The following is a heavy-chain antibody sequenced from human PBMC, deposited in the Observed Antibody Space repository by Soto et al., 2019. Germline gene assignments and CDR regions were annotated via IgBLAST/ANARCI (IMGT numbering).Heavy chain of an antibody. CDR2: IIPILGIA. D-gene: IGHD3-10*01. Sequence: SVKVSCKASGGTFSSYTISWVRQAPGQGLEWMGRIIPILGIANYAQKFQGRVTITADKSTSTAYMELSSLRSEDTAVYYCASATMVRGVGYYYMDVWGKGTTVTVSS. CDR3: ASATMVRGVGYYYMDV. CDR1: GGTFSSYT. J-gene: IGHJ6*03. V-gene: IGHV1-69*02.